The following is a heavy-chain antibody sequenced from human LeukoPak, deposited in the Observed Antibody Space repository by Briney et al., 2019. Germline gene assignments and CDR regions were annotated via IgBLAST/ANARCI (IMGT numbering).Heavy chain of an antibody. CDR2: INHSGST. Sequence: SETLSLTCAVYGGSFSGYYWSWIRQPPGKGLEWIGEINHSGSTNYNPSLKSRVTISVDTSKNQFSLKLSSVTAADTAVYYCARGRGYSGYAMGGHDYWGQGTLDTVSS. CDR1: GGSFSGYY. CDR3: ARGRGYSGYAMGGHDY. D-gene: IGHD5-12*01. V-gene: IGHV4-34*01. J-gene: IGHJ4*02.